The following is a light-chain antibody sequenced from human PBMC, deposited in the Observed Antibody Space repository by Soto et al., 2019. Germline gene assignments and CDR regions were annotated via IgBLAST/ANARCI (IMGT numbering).Light chain of an antibody. CDR3: HQYYSAPLT. V-gene: IGKV4-1*01. J-gene: IGKJ4*01. CDR2: WAS. Sequence: VMTQSPATLSVSPGEGVTLSCRANQGIGDTLAWYQHKSGQPPRLLIYWASTRESGVPDRFSGSGSGTEFTLTISSLQAEDEAVYICHQYYSAPLTFGAGTKVEIK. CDR1: QGIGDT.